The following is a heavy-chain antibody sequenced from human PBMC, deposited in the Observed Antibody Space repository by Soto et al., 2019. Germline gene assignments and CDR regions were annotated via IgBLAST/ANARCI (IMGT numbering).Heavy chain of an antibody. D-gene: IGHD2-15*01. CDR3: ARDCSGGSCYHGMDV. Sequence: PGGSLRLSCAVSGFSFSSYTIHWVRQAPGKGLEWVASISSGSRSISYADSVKGRFTISRDNAESSLFLQINSLRAEDTAVYFCARDCSGGSCYHGMDVWGQGTMVTVSS. V-gene: IGHV3-21*06. CDR2: ISSGSRSI. J-gene: IGHJ6*02. CDR1: GFSFSSYT.